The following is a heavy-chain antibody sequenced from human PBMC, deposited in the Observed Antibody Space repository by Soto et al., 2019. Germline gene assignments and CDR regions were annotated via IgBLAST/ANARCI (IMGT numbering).Heavy chain of an antibody. Sequence: QEQLQESGPGLVKPSETLSLTCTVSGASVSSDSYYWSWIRQPPGKGLEWIGYIYYSTKTNFNPSLKSRVAMFVDTSKNQFSLILTSVTTADTAVYYCVRANIAAAGVVYLWGQGTLVTVSS. CDR2: IYYSTKT. CDR3: VRANIAAAGVVYL. V-gene: IGHV4-61*01. J-gene: IGHJ4*02. CDR1: GASVSSDSYY. D-gene: IGHD6-13*01.